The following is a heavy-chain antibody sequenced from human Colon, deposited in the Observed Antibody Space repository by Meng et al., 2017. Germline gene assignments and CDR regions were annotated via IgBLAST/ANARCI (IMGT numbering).Heavy chain of an antibody. D-gene: IGHD6-13*01. J-gene: IGHJ5*02. V-gene: IGHV1-18*01. CDR1: GYTFTSYG. CDR2: ISAYNGNT. Sequence: QVQLVQSGAEGKKPGAPWKVSCKASGYTFTSYGISWVRQAPGQGLEWMGWISAYNGNTNYAQKLQGRVTMTTDTSTSTAYMELRSLRSDDTAVYYCAASSSSWYQNWFDPWGQGTLVTVSS. CDR3: AASSSSWYQNWFDP.